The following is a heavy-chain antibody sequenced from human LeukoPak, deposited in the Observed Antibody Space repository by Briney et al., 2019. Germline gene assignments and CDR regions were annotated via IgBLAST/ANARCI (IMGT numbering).Heavy chain of an antibody. D-gene: IGHD6-19*01. J-gene: IGHJ4*02. CDR3: ARSAVHDYFDY. Sequence: SETLSLTCTVSGGSISSYYWSWIRQPPGKGLEWIGYIYYSGSTNYNPTLKSRVTISVDTSKNQFSLKLSSVTAADTAVYYCARSAVHDYFDYWGQGTLVTVSS. CDR1: GGSISSYY. CDR2: IYYSGST. V-gene: IGHV4-59*01.